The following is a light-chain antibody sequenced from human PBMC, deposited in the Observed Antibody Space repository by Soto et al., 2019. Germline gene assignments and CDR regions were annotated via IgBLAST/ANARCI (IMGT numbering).Light chain of an antibody. Sequence: QSALTQPASVSGSPGQSITISCTGTSSDVGGSKYVSWYQQPPGKDPRFIIYDVSGRPPGVSYLFSGSKAGNTASLTITGRHAEDDADYYRGSWTTVNTIVFGGGTKLTVL. CDR2: DVS. V-gene: IGLV2-14*01. J-gene: IGLJ3*02. CDR1: SSDVGGSKY. CDR3: GSWTTVNTIV.